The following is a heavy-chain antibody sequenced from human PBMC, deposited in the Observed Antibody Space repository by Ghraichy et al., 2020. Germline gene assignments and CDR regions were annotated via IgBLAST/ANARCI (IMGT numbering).Heavy chain of an antibody. CDR1: GGSISSSSYY. V-gene: IGHV4-39*01. CDR2: IYYSGST. Sequence: SETLSLTCTVSGGSISSSSYYWGWIRQPPEKGLEWIGSIYYSGSTYYNPSLKSRVTISVDTSKNQFSLKLSSVTAADTAVYYCAIRYYDFWSGYYPALYYFDYWGQGTLVTVSS. D-gene: IGHD3-3*01. J-gene: IGHJ4*02. CDR3: AIRYYDFWSGYYPALYYFDY.